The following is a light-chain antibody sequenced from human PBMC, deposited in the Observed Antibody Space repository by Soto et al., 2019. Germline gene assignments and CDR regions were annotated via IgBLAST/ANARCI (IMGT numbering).Light chain of an antibody. CDR1: QSVGRN. CDR3: QKYNSAPWT. Sequence: EMVMTQSPVTLSLSPGERATLSCRASQSVGRNLTWYQQKPGQAPRLLIYGASNRSTGVPARFSGSGSGTEFSLTISSLQSEDFATYYCQKYNSAPWTFGQGTKVEIK. CDR2: GAS. V-gene: IGKV3-15*01. J-gene: IGKJ1*01.